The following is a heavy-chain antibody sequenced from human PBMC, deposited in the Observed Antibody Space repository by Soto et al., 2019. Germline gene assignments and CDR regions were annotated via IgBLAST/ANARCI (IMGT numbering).Heavy chain of an antibody. J-gene: IGHJ6*02. V-gene: IGHV1-69*01. Sequence: QVQLVQTGAEVKKPGSSVKVSCKASGGTFSSYAISWVRQAPGQGLEWMGGIIPIFGTANYAQKFQGRVTITADESTSTAYMEMSGLRSEDTAVYYCFSSGPDYYYYGMDVWGQGTTVTVSS. CDR2: IIPIFGTA. D-gene: IGHD6-19*01. CDR3: FSSGPDYYYYGMDV. CDR1: GGTFSSYA.